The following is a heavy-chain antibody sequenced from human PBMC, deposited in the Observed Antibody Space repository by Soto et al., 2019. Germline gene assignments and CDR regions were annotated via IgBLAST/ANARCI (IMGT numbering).Heavy chain of an antibody. D-gene: IGHD3-10*01. CDR1: GFTFKSHA. Sequence: GGSLRLSCVASGFTFKSHAMHWVRQAPGKGLEWVTVISYDGSNTFYADSVKGRFTISRDNSKNTLYLQVNSLRAEDTAVYYCAREFVYDSGTYPIDYWGQGTLVTVSS. CDR2: ISYDGSNT. J-gene: IGHJ4*02. CDR3: AREFVYDSGTYPIDY. V-gene: IGHV3-30-3*01.